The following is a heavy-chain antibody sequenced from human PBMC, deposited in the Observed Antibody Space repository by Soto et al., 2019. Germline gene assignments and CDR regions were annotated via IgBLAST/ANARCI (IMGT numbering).Heavy chain of an antibody. Sequence: ASVKVSCKTSGYTFTTYGVSWVRQAPGQGLEWMGWISAYNGNTNYAQKLKGRVTMTTDTSTSTAYMELRGLRSDDTAVYYCARDRYYYRSESYYISWFDPWG. CDR3: ARDRYYYRSESYYISWFDP. CDR1: GYTFTTYG. V-gene: IGHV1-18*04. D-gene: IGHD3-10*01. CDR2: ISAYNGNT. J-gene: IGHJ5*02.